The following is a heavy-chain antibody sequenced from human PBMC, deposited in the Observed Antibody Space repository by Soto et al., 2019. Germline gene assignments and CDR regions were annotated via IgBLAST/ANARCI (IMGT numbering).Heavy chain of an antibody. CDR1: GFTFSSYG. J-gene: IGHJ5*02. Sequence: QVQLVESGGGVVQPGRSLRLSCAASGFTFSSYGMHWVRQAPGKGLEWVAVISYDGSNKYYADSVKGRFTISRDNSKNTLYLQMNSLRAEDTAVYYCAMPGDSSLTQNWFDPWGQGTLVTVSS. D-gene: IGHD6-13*01. CDR2: ISYDGSNK. V-gene: IGHV3-30*03. CDR3: AMPGDSSLTQNWFDP.